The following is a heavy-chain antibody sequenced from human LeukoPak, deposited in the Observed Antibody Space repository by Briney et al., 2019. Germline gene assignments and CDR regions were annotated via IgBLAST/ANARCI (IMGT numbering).Heavy chain of an antibody. J-gene: IGHJ4*02. CDR1: GGSFSGYY. Sequence: SETLSLTCAVYGGSFSGYYRSWIRQPPGKGLEWIGEINHSGSTNYNPSLKSRVTISVDTSKNQFSLKLSSVTAADTAVYYCARGRGYSYGGDYWGQGTLVTVSS. V-gene: IGHV4-34*01. CDR2: INHSGST. D-gene: IGHD5-18*01. CDR3: ARGRGYSYGGDY.